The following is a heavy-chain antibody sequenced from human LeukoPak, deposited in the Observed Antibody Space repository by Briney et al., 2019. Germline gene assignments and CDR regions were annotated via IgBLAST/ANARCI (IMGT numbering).Heavy chain of an antibody. D-gene: IGHD4-23*01. Sequence: PGRSLRLSCAASGFTFSSYAMHWVRQVTGKGLEWVSIITTAGDTYYSGSVKGRFTISRDNSKNTLYLQMNSLRAEDTAVYYCAKDLNGYGVNSGVFDYWGQGTLVTVSS. CDR2: ITTAGDT. CDR3: AKDLNGYGVNSGVFDY. J-gene: IGHJ4*02. CDR1: GFTFSSYA. V-gene: IGHV3-13*01.